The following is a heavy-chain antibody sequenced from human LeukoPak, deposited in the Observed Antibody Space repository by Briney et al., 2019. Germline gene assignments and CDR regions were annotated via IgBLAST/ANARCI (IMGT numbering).Heavy chain of an antibody. CDR1: GFTFSSYA. CDR3: AKMGSAGWFDP. D-gene: IGHD6-6*01. Sequence: GASLRLACAASGFTFSSYAMSWVRQAPGKGLEWVSAISGSGGSTYYADSVKGRFTISRDNSKNTLYLQMNSLRAEDTAVYYCAKMGSAGWFDPWGQGTLVTVSS. V-gene: IGHV3-23*01. J-gene: IGHJ5*02. CDR2: ISGSGGST.